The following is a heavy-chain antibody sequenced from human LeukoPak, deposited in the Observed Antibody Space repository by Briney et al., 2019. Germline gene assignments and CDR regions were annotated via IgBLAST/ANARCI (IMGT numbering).Heavy chain of an antibody. CDR3: AKDWGYCSSTSCPFDY. CDR1: GFTFSSYG. D-gene: IGHD2-2*01. CDR2: IRYDGSNK. Sequence: GGSLRLSCAASGFTFSSYGMHWVRQAPGKGLEWVAFIRYDGSNKYYADSVKGRFTISRDNSKNTLYLQMNSLRAEDTAVYYCAKDWGYCSSTSCPFDYWGQGTLVTVSS. V-gene: IGHV3-30*02. J-gene: IGHJ4*02.